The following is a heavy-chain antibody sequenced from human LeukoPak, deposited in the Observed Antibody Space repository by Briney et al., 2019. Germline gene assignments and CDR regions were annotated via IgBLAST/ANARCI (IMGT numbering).Heavy chain of an antibody. V-gene: IGHV4-30-4*01. CDR1: GGSISSGDYY. Sequence: SETLSLTCTVSGGSISSGDYYWSWIRQPPGKGQEWIVYIYYSGSTYYNPSLKSRVTISVDTSKNQFSLKLSSVTAADTAVYYCARRSGYYYDSSGYYDFDYWGQGTLVTVAS. D-gene: IGHD3-22*01. CDR3: ARRSGYYYDSSGYYDFDY. CDR2: IYYSGST. J-gene: IGHJ4*02.